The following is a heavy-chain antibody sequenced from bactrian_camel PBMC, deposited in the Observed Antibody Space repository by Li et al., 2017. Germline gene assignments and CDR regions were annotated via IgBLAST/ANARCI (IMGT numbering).Heavy chain of an antibody. CDR1: GTTNNNLC. Sequence: VQLVESGGGSVQTGGSLTLSCEASGTTNNNLCMGWFREAPGKVREGVATIRAGVSPYVVDSVKGRFTISQDSAKNTVLLQMNNLTTEDTAVYYCAAVGASTIVAATTCWGQGTQVTVS. CDR3: AAVGASTIVAATTC. D-gene: IGHD2*01. CDR2: IRAGVSP. J-gene: IGHJ4*01. V-gene: IGHV3S53*01.